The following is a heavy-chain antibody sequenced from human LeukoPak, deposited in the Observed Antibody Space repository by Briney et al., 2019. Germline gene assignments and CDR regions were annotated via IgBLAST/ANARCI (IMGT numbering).Heavy chain of an antibody. D-gene: IGHD4-11*01. CDR1: GGSISSYC. V-gene: IGHV4-59*01. CDR2: IYYSGST. J-gene: IGHJ5*02. CDR3: ARALDYSPPNNWFDP. Sequence: SETLSLTCTVSGGSISSYCWSWIRQPPGKGLEWIGYIYYSGSTNYNPSLKSRVTISVDTSKNQFSLKLSSVTAADTAVYYCARALDYSPPNNWFDPWGQGTLVTVSS.